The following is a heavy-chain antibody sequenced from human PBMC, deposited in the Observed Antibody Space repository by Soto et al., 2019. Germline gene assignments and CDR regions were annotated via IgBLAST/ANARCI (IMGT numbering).Heavy chain of an antibody. J-gene: IGHJ4*02. Sequence: PSETLSLTCTVSGGSISSYYWSWIRQPPGKGLECIGYIYYSGSTNYNPSLKSRVTISVDTSKNQFSLKLSSVTAADTAVYYCARRWGRVFDYWGQGTLVTSPQ. CDR3: ARRWGRVFDY. V-gene: IGHV4-59*08. CDR2: IYYSGST. CDR1: GGSISSYY. D-gene: IGHD1-26*01.